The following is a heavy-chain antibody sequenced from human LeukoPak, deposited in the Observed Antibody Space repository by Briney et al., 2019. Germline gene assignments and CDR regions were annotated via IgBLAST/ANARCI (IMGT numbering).Heavy chain of an antibody. D-gene: IGHD4-17*01. CDR2: IYYSGST. J-gene: IGHJ4*02. Sequence: PSQTLSLTCTVSGRSITSGGYYWRWIRQHPGKGLEWIGYIYYSGSTYYNPSLKSRVTISVDTSKNQFSLKLSSVTAADTAVYYCARATAPSNGDYVDWGQGTLVTVSS. CDR1: GRSITSGGYY. CDR3: ARATAPSNGDYVD. V-gene: IGHV4-31*03.